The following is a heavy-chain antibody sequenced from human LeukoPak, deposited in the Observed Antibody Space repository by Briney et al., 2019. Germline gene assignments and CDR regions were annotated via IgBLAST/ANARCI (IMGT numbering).Heavy chain of an antibody. D-gene: IGHD3-9*01. V-gene: IGHV1-69*13. CDR1: GGTFSSYA. Sequence: RASVKVSCKASGGTFSSYAISWVRQAPGQGLEWMGGIIPIFGTANYAQKFQGRVTITADESTSTAYMELSSLRSEDTAVYYCARGAHSGDILTGSFYFDYWGQGTLVTVSS. CDR2: IIPIFGTA. CDR3: ARGAHSGDILTGSFYFDY. J-gene: IGHJ4*02.